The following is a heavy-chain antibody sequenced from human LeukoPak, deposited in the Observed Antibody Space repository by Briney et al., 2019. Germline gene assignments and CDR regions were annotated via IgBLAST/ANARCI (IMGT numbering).Heavy chain of an antibody. CDR2: INHSGST. V-gene: IGHV4-34*01. D-gene: IGHD3-3*01. Sequence: SETLSLTCAVYGGSFSDYYWSWIRQPPGKGLGWIGEINHSGSTNYNPSLKSRVTISVDTSKNQFSLKLSSVTAADTAVYYCARGLGIFGVSWFDPWGQGTLVTVSS. CDR1: GGSFSDYY. CDR3: ARGLGIFGVSWFDP. J-gene: IGHJ5*02.